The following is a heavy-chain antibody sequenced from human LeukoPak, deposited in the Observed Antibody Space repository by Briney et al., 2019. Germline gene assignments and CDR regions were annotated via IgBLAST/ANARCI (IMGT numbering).Heavy chain of an antibody. V-gene: IGHV1-69*05. J-gene: IGHJ4*02. CDR1: GGTFSSYA. D-gene: IGHD2-21*02. CDR2: IIPIFGTA. Sequence: GASVKVSCKASGGTFSSYAISWVRQAPGQGLEWMGRIIPIFGTANYAQKFQGRVTITTGESTSTAYMELSSLRSEDTAVYYCARVDCGGDCYSADYWGQGTLVTVSS. CDR3: ARVDCGGDCYSADY.